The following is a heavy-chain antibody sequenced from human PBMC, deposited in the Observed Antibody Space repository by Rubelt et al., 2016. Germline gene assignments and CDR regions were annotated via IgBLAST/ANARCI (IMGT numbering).Heavy chain of an antibody. Sequence: QVQLQQWGAGLLKPSETLSLTCAVYGGSFSGYYWSWIRQPPGKGLEWIGEINHSGSTNYNPSLKSRVTIPGDTATNQFSLKLRSVTAADTAVYYGARGRRGSSSWLGRDYYGMDVWGQGTTVTVSS. CDR1: GGSFSGYY. V-gene: IGHV4-34*01. J-gene: IGHJ6*02. D-gene: IGHD6-13*01. CDR2: INHSGST. CDR3: ARGRRGSSSWLGRDYYGMDV.